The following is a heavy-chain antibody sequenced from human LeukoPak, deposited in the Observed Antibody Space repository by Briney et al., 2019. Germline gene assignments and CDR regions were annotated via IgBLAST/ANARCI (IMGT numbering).Heavy chain of an antibody. D-gene: IGHD6-19*01. J-gene: IGHJ4*02. CDR3: ARDQGSGSRIFDY. CDR2: MNPNSGNT. V-gene: IGHV1-8*01. CDR1: GYTFTSYD. Sequence: ASVKVSCKASGYTFTSYDINWVRQATGQGLEWMGWMNPNSGNTGYAQKFQGRITMTRDTSTSTVYMELSSLRSEDTAVYYCARDQGSGSRIFDYWGQGTLVTVSS.